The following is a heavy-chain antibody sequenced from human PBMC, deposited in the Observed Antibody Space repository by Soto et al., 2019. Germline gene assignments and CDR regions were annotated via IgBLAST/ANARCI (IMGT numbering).Heavy chain of an antibody. Sequence: SETLSLTCSVSGGSINSYWWSWIRQPAGKGLEWIGRVYSSGTTDYNPSLNSRATMSVETSKNQFSLKLSPVTAADTAVYYCARDIGSFAYGEGYWGQGIQVTVSS. CDR2: VYSSGTT. CDR1: GGSINSYW. V-gene: IGHV4-4*07. D-gene: IGHD3-10*01. CDR3: ARDIGSFAYGEGY. J-gene: IGHJ4*02.